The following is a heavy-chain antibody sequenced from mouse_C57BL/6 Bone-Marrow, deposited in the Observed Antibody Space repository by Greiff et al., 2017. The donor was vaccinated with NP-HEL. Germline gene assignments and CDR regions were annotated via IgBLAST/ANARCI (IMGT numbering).Heavy chain of an antibody. CDR1: GFTFSSYA. Sequence: EVILVESGEGLVKPRGSLKLSCAASGFTFSSYAMSWVRQTPEKRLEWVAYISSGGDYIYYADTVKGRFTISRDNARNTLYLQMSSLKSEDTAMYYCTRAPGSSREYFDVWGTGTTVTVSS. CDR2: ISSGGDYI. J-gene: IGHJ1*03. CDR3: TRAPGSSREYFDV. V-gene: IGHV5-9-1*02. D-gene: IGHD1-1*01.